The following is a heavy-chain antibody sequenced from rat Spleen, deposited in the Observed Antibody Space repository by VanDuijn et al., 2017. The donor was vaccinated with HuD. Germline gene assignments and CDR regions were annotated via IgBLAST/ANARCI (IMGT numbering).Heavy chain of an antibody. CDR1: GFTFSHYD. Sequence: EVQLVESGGGLVQPGSPLKLSCAASGFTFSHYDMAWVRQAPKKGLEWVAFISYDGSSTYYRDSVKGRFTISRDNAKSTLYLQMDSLRSEDTATYYCASSSRDTYDRLSWFTYWGQGTLVTVSS. CDR3: ASSSRDTYDRLSWFTY. J-gene: IGHJ3*01. CDR2: ISYDGSST. V-gene: IGHV5-7*01. D-gene: IGHD2-5*01.